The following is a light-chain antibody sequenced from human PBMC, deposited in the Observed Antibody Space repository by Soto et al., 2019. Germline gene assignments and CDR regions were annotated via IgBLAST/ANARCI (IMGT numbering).Light chain of an antibody. V-gene: IGKV1-5*01. CDR3: QQYHTYYT. J-gene: IGKJ2*01. Sequence: DIQMTQSPSTLSASVGDRVTITCRASQSIGNWLAWYQQKPGKAPKLLIYDASSLDSGVPSRFSGSGSGTEFTLTISSLQPDDFATYYCQQYHTYYTFGQGTNLEIK. CDR1: QSIGNW. CDR2: DAS.